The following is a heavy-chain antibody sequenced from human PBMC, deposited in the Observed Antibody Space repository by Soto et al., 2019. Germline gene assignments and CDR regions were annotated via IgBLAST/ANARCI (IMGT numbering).Heavy chain of an antibody. D-gene: IGHD2-2*01. V-gene: IGHV3-23*01. Sequence: PGCSLGLSCAASGVTFSIYAMSGVRKAPGKGLEWVSAISGSGGSTYYADSVKGRFTISRDNSKNTLYLQMNSLRAEDTAVYYCAKDIHIVVVPAAILEAFDIWGQGTMVTVSS. J-gene: IGHJ3*02. CDR2: ISGSGGST. CDR1: GVTFSIYA. CDR3: AKDIHIVVVPAAILEAFDI.